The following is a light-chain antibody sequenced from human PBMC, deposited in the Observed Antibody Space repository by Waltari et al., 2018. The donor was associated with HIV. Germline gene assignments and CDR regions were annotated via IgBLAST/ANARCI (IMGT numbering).Light chain of an antibody. Sequence: QSALTQPASVSGSPGQSITISCAGTTSDMGIFDSVSWYQQHPGRAPQLMIVGVYRRPSGVSSRFSGSKSGNTASLTISGLQAEDEANYYCCSYTAIHTLIFGGGTKLTVL. CDR1: TSDMGIFDS. V-gene: IGLV2-14*01. CDR3: CSYTAIHTLI. J-gene: IGLJ2*01. CDR2: GVY.